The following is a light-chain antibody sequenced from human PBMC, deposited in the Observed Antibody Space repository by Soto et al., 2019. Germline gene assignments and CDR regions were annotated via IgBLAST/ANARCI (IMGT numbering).Light chain of an antibody. CDR2: GAT. Sequence: EIVLTQSPGTLSLSPGERATLSCRASQSVSSSYLAWYQQKPGQATRLLIYGATSRATGIPDMFSGSGSGTDFTLTSSGLEPEDFAVYYCQQYGSSPRTFGGGTKVEIK. V-gene: IGKV3-20*01. CDR3: QQYGSSPRT. J-gene: IGKJ4*01. CDR1: QSVSSSY.